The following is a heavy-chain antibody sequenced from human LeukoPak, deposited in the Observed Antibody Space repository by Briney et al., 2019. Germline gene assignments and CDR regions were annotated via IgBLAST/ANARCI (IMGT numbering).Heavy chain of an antibody. CDR2: IGISGETS. CDR1: GFTFSGHY. CDR3: TRYGDSANKVDF. D-gene: IGHD7-27*01. Sequence: GGSLRLSCAASGFTFSGHYMSWIRQAPGKGLEWLSHIGISGETSYNADSVKGRFTISRDNGKSTLYLQMNSLRVEDTAVYYCTRYGDSANKVDFWGQGTLVTGSS. V-gene: IGHV3-11*01. J-gene: IGHJ4*02.